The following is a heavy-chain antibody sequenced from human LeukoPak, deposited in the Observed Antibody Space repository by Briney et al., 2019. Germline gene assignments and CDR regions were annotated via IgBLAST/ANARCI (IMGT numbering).Heavy chain of an antibody. J-gene: IGHJ3*02. CDR1: GGSISSDTSH. D-gene: IGHD4-11*01. CDR2: IHYTGRT. V-gene: IGHV4-39*07. Sequence: SETLSLTCTVSGGSISSDTSHWGWIRQPPGKGLEWIGSIHYTGRTYYNPSLKSRVTISVDTSKNQFSLKLSSVTAADSAVYYCASSTTLTTYAFDIWGQGTVVTVSS. CDR3: ASSTTLTTYAFDI.